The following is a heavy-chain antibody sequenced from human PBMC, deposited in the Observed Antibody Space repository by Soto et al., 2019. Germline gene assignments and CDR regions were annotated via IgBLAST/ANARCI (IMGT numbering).Heavy chain of an antibody. CDR1: SGPDRSHN. CDR3: VRQGIDYLHGLVDV. Sequence: QVQLQQSGPRLVKPSETLSLTCTVSSGPDRSHNWGWIRQHPGRVLEWIGYVYYTGDTGYNPSLRGRVTISADTSTNDISLTLNSVTAADTAVYYCVRQGIDYLHGLVDVWGQGTTVSVSS. D-gene: IGHD4-17*01. V-gene: IGHV4-59*08. J-gene: IGHJ6*02. CDR2: VYYTGDT.